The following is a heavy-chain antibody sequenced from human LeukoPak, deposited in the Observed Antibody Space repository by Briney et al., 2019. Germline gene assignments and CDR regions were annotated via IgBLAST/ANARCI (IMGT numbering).Heavy chain of an antibody. Sequence: ASVKVSCKASGYTFTSYDINWVRQATGQGLEWMGWMNPNSGNTGYAQKFQGRVTMTRNTSISTAYMELSSLRSEDTAVYYCAILLWFGELMDVWGKGTTVTVSS. CDR1: GYTFTSYD. CDR3: AILLWFGELMDV. CDR2: MNPNSGNT. V-gene: IGHV1-8*01. J-gene: IGHJ6*04. D-gene: IGHD3-10*01.